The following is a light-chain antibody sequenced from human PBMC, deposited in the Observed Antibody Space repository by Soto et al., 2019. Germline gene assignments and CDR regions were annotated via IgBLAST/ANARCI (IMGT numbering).Light chain of an antibody. J-gene: IGKJ1*01. Sequence: EIVLTQSPGTLSLSPGERATLSCRASQSVRSSYLAWYQQKLGQAPRLLIYGVSYRATGIPDRFSGSASGTDFTLTISRLESEDFAVYYCQQYGTSPRTFGQGTKVEIK. V-gene: IGKV3-20*01. CDR3: QQYGTSPRT. CDR2: GVS. CDR1: QSVRSSY.